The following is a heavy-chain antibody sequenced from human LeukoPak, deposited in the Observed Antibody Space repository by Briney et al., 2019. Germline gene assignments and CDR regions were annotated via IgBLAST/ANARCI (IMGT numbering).Heavy chain of an antibody. CDR1: GFTFSSYA. Sequence: GGSLRLSCAASGFTFSSYAVSWLRQAPGKGLEWVSAISGSGGSTYYADSVKGRFTISRDNSKNTLYLQMNSLRAEDTAVYYCAKDRGGIVGATTVFDYWGQGTLVTVSS. V-gene: IGHV3-23*01. CDR2: ISGSGGST. CDR3: AKDRGGIVGATTVFDY. D-gene: IGHD1-26*01. J-gene: IGHJ4*02.